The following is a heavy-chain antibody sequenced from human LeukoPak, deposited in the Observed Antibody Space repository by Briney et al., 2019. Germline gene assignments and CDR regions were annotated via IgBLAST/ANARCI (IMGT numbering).Heavy chain of an antibody. D-gene: IGHD6-19*01. J-gene: IGHJ3*02. CDR3: ARPNQWLVRVGAFDI. CDR2: IYYSGST. CDR1: GGSSSSYY. Sequence: SETLSPACTVSGGSSSSYYWSWIRQPPGKGLEWIGYIYYSGSTNYNPSLKGRVTISVDTSKNQFSLKLSSVTAADTAVYYCARPNQWLVRVGAFDIWGQGTMVTVSS. V-gene: IGHV4-59*08.